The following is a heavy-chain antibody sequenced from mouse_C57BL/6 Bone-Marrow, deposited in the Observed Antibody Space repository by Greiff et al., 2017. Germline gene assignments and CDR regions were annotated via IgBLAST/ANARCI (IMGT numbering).Heavy chain of an antibody. D-gene: IGHD2-3*01. CDR2: INPSNGGT. J-gene: IGHJ3*01. CDR1: GYTFTSYW. CDR3: ATGGYWDGYYARFAY. Sequence: QVQLQQPGTELVKPGASVKLSCKASGYTFTSYWMHWVKQRPGQGLEWIGNINPSNGGTNYNEKFKSKATLTVDKSSSTAYMQLSSLTSEDSAVYYGATGGYWDGYYARFAYWGQGTLVTVSA. V-gene: IGHV1-53*01.